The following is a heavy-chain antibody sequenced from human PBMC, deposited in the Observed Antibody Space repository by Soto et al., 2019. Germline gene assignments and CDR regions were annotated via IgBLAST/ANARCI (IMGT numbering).Heavy chain of an antibody. CDR3: XXXXXXXXXXXXXXXXXGMSV. CDR1: GYTFSSYG. Sequence: QVQLVQSGAEVKKPGASVKVSCKASGYTFSSYGINWVRQAPGQGLEWLGWISAYDGYTNYAQILQGRVSMTTDTXXXXXXXXXXXXXXXXXXXXXXXXXXXXXXXXXXXXXXXGMSVWGQGTSVTVSS. CDR2: ISAYDGYT. J-gene: IGHJ6*02. V-gene: IGHV1-18*01.